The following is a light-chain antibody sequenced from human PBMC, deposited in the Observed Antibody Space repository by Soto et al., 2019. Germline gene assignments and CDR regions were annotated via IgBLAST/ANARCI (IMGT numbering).Light chain of an antibody. Sequence: TLSCWASQSISTNLAWYQQKPGQAPRLLIYGASTRATGISARFRGSGSGTEFTLTISSLQSEDFAVYYCQQYNTWPPLTFGPRTKVDIK. V-gene: IGKV3-15*01. CDR2: GAS. CDR3: QQYNTWPPLT. J-gene: IGKJ3*01. CDR1: QSISTN.